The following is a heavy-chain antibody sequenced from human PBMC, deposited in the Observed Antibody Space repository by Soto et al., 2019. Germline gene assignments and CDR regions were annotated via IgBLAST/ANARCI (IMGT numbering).Heavy chain of an antibody. CDR2: IIPIFGTA. Sequence: GASVNVSCKASGGAFSSYAISWVRQAPGQGLEWMGGIIPIFGTANYAQKFQGRVTITADESTSTAYMELSSLRSEDTAVYYCARALRYCDWVLPDYSSYGMDGWGQGHTVIVYS. J-gene: IGHJ6*02. V-gene: IGHV1-69*13. CDR3: ARALRYCDWVLPDYSSYGMDG. D-gene: IGHD3-9*01. CDR1: GGAFSSYA.